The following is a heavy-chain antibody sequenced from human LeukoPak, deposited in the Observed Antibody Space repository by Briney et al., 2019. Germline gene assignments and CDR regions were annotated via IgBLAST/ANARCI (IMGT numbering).Heavy chain of an antibody. Sequence: TGGSLRLSCAASGFTVSSNYMSWVRQARGKGLEWVSVIYSGGTTYYADSVKGRFTISRDNSKKTLYLQMNSLRAEDTAVYYCARETGDDAFDIWGQGTMVTVSS. CDR2: IYSGGTT. CDR1: GFTVSSNY. J-gene: IGHJ3*02. CDR3: ARETGDDAFDI. D-gene: IGHD7-27*01. V-gene: IGHV3-66*01.